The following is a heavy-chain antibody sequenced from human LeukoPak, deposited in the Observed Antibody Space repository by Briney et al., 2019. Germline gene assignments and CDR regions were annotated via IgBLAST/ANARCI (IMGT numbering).Heavy chain of an antibody. J-gene: IGHJ4*02. CDR3: ARRRDSSSWYQYYFDY. V-gene: IGHV3-30-3*01. CDR1: GFTFSSYA. D-gene: IGHD6-13*01. Sequence: GGSLRLSCAASGFTFSSYAMHWVRQAPGKGLEWVAVISYDGSNEYYADSVKGRFTISRDNSKNTLYLQMNSLRAEDTAVYYCARRRDSSSWYQYYFDYWGQGTLVTVSS. CDR2: ISYDGSNE.